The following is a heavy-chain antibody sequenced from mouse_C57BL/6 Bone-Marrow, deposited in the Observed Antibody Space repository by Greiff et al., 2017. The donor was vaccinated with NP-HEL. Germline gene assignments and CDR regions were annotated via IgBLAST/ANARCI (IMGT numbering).Heavy chain of an antibody. CDR1: GYTFTDYE. CDR3: TRSDYGSSFYWYFDV. Sequence: QVQLKQSGAELVRPGASVTLSCKASGYTFTDYEMHWVKQTPVHGLEWIGAIDPETGGTAYNQKFKGKAILTADKSSSTAYMELRSLTSEDSAVYYCTRSDYGSSFYWYFDVWGTGTTVTVSS. J-gene: IGHJ1*03. CDR2: IDPETGGT. D-gene: IGHD1-1*01. V-gene: IGHV1-15*01.